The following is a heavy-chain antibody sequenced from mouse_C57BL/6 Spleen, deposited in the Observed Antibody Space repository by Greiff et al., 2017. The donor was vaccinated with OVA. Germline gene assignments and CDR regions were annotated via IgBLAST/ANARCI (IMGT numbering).Heavy chain of an antibody. V-gene: IGHV1-64*01. CDR2: IHPNSGST. J-gene: IGHJ2*01. Sequence: QVQLQQPGAELVKPGASVKLSCKASGYTFTSYWMHWVKQRPGQGLEWIGMIHPNSGSTNYNEKFKSKATLTVDKSSSTAYMQLSSLTSEDSAVYYCARGFSGSRGDYFDYWGQGTTLTVSS. D-gene: IGHD1-1*01. CDR3: ARGFSGSRGDYFDY. CDR1: GYTFTSYW.